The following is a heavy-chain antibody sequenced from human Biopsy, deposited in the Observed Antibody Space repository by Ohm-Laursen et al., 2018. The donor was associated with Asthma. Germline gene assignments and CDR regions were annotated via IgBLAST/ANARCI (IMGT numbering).Heavy chain of an antibody. CDR2: ISPFTGDT. CDR3: ARHPYNFGGFDY. D-gene: IGHD5-24*01. CDR1: GYTFRSYG. J-gene: IGHJ4*02. V-gene: IGHV1-18*04. Sequence: SSVKVSCKASGYTFRSYGVSWVRQAPGQGLEWMGWISPFTGDTHFGQKFQGRVTMTTDTSTDTAYMELRSLRSDDTAVYYYARHPYNFGGFDYWGQGSLVRVSS.